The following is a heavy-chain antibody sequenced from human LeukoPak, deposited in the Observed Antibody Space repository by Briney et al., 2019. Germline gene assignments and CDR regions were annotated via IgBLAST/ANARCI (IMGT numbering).Heavy chain of an antibody. CDR1: GYTFTTYT. Sequence: GASVKVSCKASGYTFTTYTIHWVRQAPGQRLEWMGWINAGNGNTKYSQEFQDRVTITRDTSASTAYMELRSLRSDDTAVYYCARIHSDYGGNAVPDYWGQGTLVTVSS. CDR2: INAGNGNT. D-gene: IGHD4-23*01. V-gene: IGHV1-3*01. J-gene: IGHJ4*02. CDR3: ARIHSDYGGNAVPDY.